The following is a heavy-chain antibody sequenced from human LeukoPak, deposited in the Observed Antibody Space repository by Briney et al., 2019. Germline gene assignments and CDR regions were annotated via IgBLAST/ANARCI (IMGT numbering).Heavy chain of an antibody. CDR1: GFTFSSYW. V-gene: IGHV3-7*03. D-gene: IGHD2-2*01. Sequence: GGSLRLSCAASGFTFSSYWMSWVRQAPGKGLEWVANIKQDGSEKHYVDSVKGRFTISRDNAKNSLYLQMNSLRAEDTAVYYCARAQVPAAMDYWGQGTLVTVSS. CDR3: ARAQVPAAMDY. J-gene: IGHJ4*02. CDR2: IKQDGSEK.